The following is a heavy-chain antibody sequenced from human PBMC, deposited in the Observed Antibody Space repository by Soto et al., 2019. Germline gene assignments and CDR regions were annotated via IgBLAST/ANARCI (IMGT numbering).Heavy chain of an antibody. V-gene: IGHV1-18*01. D-gene: IGHD5-18*01. J-gene: IGHJ4*02. CDR3: ARLEFEYRYDYFDY. CDR2: ISTYNGYT. Sequence: QVQLVQSGAEVKKPGASVRVSCKASGYTFTSYSFSWVRQAPGQGLEWMGRISTYNGYTKYAEKFLGRVTMTTDTSTSTAYMELRSLRSDDTAVYFCARLEFEYRYDYFDYWGQGTLVTVSS. CDR1: GYTFTSYS.